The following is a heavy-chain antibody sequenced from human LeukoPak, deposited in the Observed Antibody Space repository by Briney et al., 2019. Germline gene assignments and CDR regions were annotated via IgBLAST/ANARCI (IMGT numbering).Heavy chain of an antibody. CDR1: GYSFTSYW. CDR2: IYPGDSDI. Sequence: GESLKISCKGPGYSFTSYWIGWVRQMPGKGLEWMGIIYPGDSDIRYSPSVQGQVTISVDKSISTAYLQWSSLKASDTAIYYCARVGNFGSPVDYWGQGTLVTVSS. CDR3: ARVGNFGSPVDY. D-gene: IGHD4-23*01. J-gene: IGHJ4*02. V-gene: IGHV5-51*01.